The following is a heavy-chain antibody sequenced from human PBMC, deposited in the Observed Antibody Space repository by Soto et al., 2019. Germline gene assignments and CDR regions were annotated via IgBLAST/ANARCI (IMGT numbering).Heavy chain of an antibody. Sequence: QVQLVQSGSEVKKPGASVMVSCKAPGHTFTSYDMQWMRQATGQGLEWMGWVKPNSGDTDYAQKYQGTVTMKSTTPMISAYMELISLGSEDTGVYYCARMGFLAAGFDIWGQGTLVTVSS. V-gene: IGHV1-8*01. CDR2: VKPNSGDT. J-gene: IGHJ3*02. CDR1: GHTFTSYD. CDR3: ARMGFLAAGFDI. D-gene: IGHD6-13*01.